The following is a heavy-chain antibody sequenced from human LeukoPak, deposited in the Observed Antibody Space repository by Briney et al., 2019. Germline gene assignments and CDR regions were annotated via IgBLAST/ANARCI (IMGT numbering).Heavy chain of an antibody. CDR2: ISGSGGTT. CDR3: AKARDTAMTTPFDY. CDR1: GFSFSIYV. J-gene: IGHJ4*02. D-gene: IGHD5-18*01. Sequence: GGSLRLSCAASGFSFSIYVMTWVRQAPGRGLEGVSAISGSGGTTYYADSVKGRFTISRDNSKSTLYLQMNSLRAEDTAVYYCAKARDTAMTTPFDYWGQGTLVTVSS. V-gene: IGHV3-23*01.